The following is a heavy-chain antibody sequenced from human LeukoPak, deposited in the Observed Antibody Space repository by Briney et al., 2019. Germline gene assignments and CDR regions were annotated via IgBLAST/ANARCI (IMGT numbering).Heavy chain of an antibody. D-gene: IGHD1-26*01. J-gene: IGHJ3*02. CDR1: GFTFSSYA. Sequence: GGSLRLSCAASGFTFSSYAMHWVRQAPGKGLEWVAVISYDGSNKYYADSVKGRFTISRDNAKNTLYLQMNSLRAEDTAVYYCASNGVYSGSSDAFDIWGQGTMVTVSS. CDR2: ISYDGSNK. CDR3: ASNGVYSGSSDAFDI. V-gene: IGHV3-30-3*01.